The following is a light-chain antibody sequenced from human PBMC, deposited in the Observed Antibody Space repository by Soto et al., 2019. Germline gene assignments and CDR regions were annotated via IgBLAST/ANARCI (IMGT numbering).Light chain of an antibody. CDR3: NAYGGLNNVL. J-gene: IGLJ2*01. V-gene: IGLV2-8*01. CDR1: SSDVGGYKY. CDR2: EVN. Sequence: QSALTQPPSASGSPGQSVTISCTGTSSDVGGYKYVSWYQQKSGKAPKLIIYEVNERPSGVPDRFSGSKSDNTASLTVSGLQAEDEADYYCNAYGGLNNVLFGGGTKLTVL.